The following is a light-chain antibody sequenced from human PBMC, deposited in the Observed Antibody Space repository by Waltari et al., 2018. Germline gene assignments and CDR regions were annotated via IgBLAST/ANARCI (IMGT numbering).Light chain of an antibody. CDR3: QQYGAPPFT. J-gene: IGKJ3*01. Sequence: DIVVTQSPGTLSLSPGERAILACRASQNIPHSYLAWFQQKPGRAPRLLISGTFNRAPGIPARCSASGFGTYFTLTISRLEPEDFAVYYCQQYGAPPFTFGPGTKVDF. CDR2: GTF. CDR1: QNIPHSY. V-gene: IGKV3-20*01.